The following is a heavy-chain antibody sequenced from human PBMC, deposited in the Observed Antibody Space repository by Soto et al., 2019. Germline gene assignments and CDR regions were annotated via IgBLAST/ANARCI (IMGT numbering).Heavy chain of an antibody. CDR2: MNPNSGNT. CDR3: ARGYSGYDLLDY. D-gene: IGHD5-12*01. CDR1: GYTFTSYD. Sequence: ASVKVSCKASGYTFTSYDINWVRQATGQGLEWMGWMNPNSGNTGYAQKFQGRVTMTRNTSISTAYMELSSLRFEDTAVYYCARGYSGYDLLDYWGQGTLVTVSS. J-gene: IGHJ4*02. V-gene: IGHV1-8*01.